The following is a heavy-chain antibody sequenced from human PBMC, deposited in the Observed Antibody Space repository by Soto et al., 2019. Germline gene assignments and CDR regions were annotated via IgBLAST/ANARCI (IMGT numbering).Heavy chain of an antibody. V-gene: IGHV1-69*01. D-gene: IGHD3-16*02. CDR2: IFPKFGTT. J-gene: IGHJ6*02. Sequence: VKGSWKTAGEGNTKYVIGWGRQAPGQGLEWMGGIFPKFGTTYSAQKLQDRLTITADESTSTVYMQLSSRRLDDTAVYYCEAKMTFGKLSVVWVQGTTVPVSS. CDR3: EAKMTFGKLSVV. CDR1: GEGNTKYV.